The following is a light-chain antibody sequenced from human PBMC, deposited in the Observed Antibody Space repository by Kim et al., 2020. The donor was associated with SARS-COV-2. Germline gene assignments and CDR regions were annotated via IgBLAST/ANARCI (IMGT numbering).Light chain of an antibody. CDR3: QQRGNRPLT. Sequence: EIVLTQSPAALSLSPGERATLSCRASQSVNSYLAWYQQKPGQPPRLLISDASNRATGIPARFSGSGSGTDFTLTISSLEPEDFAVYYCQQRGNRPLTFGGGTKVDIK. V-gene: IGKV3-11*01. CDR1: QSVNSY. CDR2: DAS. J-gene: IGKJ4*01.